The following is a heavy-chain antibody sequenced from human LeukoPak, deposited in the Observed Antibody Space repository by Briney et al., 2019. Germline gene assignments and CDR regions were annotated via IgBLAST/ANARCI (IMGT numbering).Heavy chain of an antibody. D-gene: IGHD3-3*01. J-gene: IGHJ4*02. CDR1: GGSISSGDYY. V-gene: IGHV4-30-4*01. CDR3: ASNYDFWSGYSTSFDY. CDR2: INHSGST. Sequence: SQTLSLTCTVSGGSISSGDYYWSWIRQPPGKGLERIGEINHSGSTNYNPSLKSRVTISVDTSKNQFSLKLSSVTAADTAVYYCASNYDFWSGYSTSFDYWGQGTLVTVSS.